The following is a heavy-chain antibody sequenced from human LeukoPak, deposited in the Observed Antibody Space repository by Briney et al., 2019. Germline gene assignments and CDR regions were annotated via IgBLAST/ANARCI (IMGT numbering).Heavy chain of an antibody. D-gene: IGHD6-19*01. J-gene: IGHJ5*02. CDR1: GFTFSDYY. CDR2: ISSSGSTI. Sequence: PGGSLRLSCAASGFTFSDYYMSWIRQAPGKGREWVSYISSSGSTIYYADSVKGRFTISRDNAKNSLYLQMNSLRAEDTAVYYCARDTIAVAGPIFDPWGQGTLVTVSS. CDR3: ARDTIAVAGPIFDP. V-gene: IGHV3-11*01.